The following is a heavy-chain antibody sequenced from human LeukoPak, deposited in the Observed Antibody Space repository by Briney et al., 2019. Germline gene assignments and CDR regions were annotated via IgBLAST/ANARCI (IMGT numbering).Heavy chain of an antibody. Sequence: GGSLRLSCAASGFTFSSYGMHWVRQAPGKGLEWVAVISYDGSNKYYADSVKGRFTISRDNSKNTLYLQMNSLRAEDTAVYYCAKDHLPGGWHTADYYYGMDVWGQGTTVTVSS. CDR1: GFTFSSYG. CDR2: ISYDGSNK. J-gene: IGHJ6*02. CDR3: AKDHLPGGWHTADYYYGMDV. D-gene: IGHD6-19*01. V-gene: IGHV3-30*18.